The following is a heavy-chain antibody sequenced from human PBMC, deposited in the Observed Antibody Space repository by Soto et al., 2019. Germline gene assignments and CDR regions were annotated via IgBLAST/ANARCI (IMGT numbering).Heavy chain of an antibody. CDR3: ARSQGSSTSLEIYYYYYYGMDV. J-gene: IGHJ6*02. Sequence: QVQLVQSGAEVKKPGSSVKVSCKASGGTFSSYAISWVRHAPGQGLEWMGGISPISGTANYAQKFQGRVTITADESTSTAYMELSSLRSEDTAVYYCARSQGSSTSLEIYYYYYYGMDVWGQGTTVTVSS. CDR2: ISPISGTA. V-gene: IGHV1-69*01. CDR1: GGTFSSYA. D-gene: IGHD2-2*01.